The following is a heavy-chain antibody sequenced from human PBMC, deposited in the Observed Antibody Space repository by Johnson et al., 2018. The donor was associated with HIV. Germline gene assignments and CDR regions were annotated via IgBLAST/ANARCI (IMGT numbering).Heavy chain of an antibody. J-gene: IGHJ3*01. CDR1: EFTLSNYA. V-gene: IGHV3-30-3*01. CDR2: ISYDGSNK. CDR3: ATDYNFWSGRPDSFDV. Sequence: QVQLVESGGGVVQPGRSLRLSCAASEFTLSNYAMHWVRQAPGKGLEWVALISYDGSNKYYADSVKGRFTISRDNSKNTLYLQMNSLRAEDTAVYYCATDYNFWSGRPDSFDVWGQGTMVTVSS. D-gene: IGHD3-3*01.